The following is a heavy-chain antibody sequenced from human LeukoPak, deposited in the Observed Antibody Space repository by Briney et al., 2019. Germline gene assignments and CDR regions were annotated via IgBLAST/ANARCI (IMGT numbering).Heavy chain of an antibody. V-gene: IGHV5-51*01. CDR1: GYSFTNYW. CDR2: IYPGDSDT. D-gene: IGHD5-18*01. Sequence: GESLKISCKGSGYSFTNYWIGWVRQMPGKGLEWMGIIYPGDSDTRYSPSFQGQVTISADKSISTAHLQWSSLKASDTAMYYCARQSDTAMVLAPFDYWGQGTLVTVSS. J-gene: IGHJ4*02. CDR3: ARQSDTAMVLAPFDY.